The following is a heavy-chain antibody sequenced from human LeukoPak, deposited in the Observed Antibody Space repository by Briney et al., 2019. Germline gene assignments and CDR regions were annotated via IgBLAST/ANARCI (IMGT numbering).Heavy chain of an antibody. J-gene: IGHJ4*02. CDR1: GGSISSGDNY. CDR3: ARVTGSGSFDY. CDR2: IYYSGST. D-gene: IGHD3-10*01. Sequence: SQTLSLTCTVSGGSISSGDNYWSWIRQHPGKGLEWIGYIYYSGSTYYNPSLKSRVTISVDTSKNQFSLRLTSVTAADTAVYYCARVTGSGSFDYWGQGTLVTVSS. V-gene: IGHV4-30-4*01.